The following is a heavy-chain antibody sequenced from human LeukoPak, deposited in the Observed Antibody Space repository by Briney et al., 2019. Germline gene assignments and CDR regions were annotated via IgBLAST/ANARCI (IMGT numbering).Heavy chain of an antibody. V-gene: IGHV3-30*18. CDR3: AKDGSGSYYNGAYYMDV. D-gene: IGHD3-10*01. Sequence: GGSLRLSCAASGFTFSSYGMHWVRQAPGKGLEWVAVISYDGSDKYYADSVKGRFTISRDNSKNTLYLQMNSLRAEDMALYYCAKDGSGSYYNGAYYMDVWGKGTTVTVSS. CDR2: ISYDGSDK. J-gene: IGHJ6*03. CDR1: GFTFSSYG.